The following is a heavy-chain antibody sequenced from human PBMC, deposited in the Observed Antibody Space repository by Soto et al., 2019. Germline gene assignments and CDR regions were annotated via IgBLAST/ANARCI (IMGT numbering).Heavy chain of an antibody. CDR3: AGENQYYGDYDY. CDR1: GGSISSYY. V-gene: IGHV4-4*07. CDR2: IYTSGST. J-gene: IGHJ4*02. D-gene: IGHD4-17*01. Sequence: TLSLTCTVSGGSISSYYWSWIRQPAGKGLEWIGRIYTSGSTNYNPSLKSRVTMSVDTSKNQFSLKLSSVTAADTAVYYCAGENQYYGDYDYWGQGTLVTISS.